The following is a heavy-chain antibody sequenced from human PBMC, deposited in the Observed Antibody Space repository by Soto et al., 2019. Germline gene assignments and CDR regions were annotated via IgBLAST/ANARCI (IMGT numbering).Heavy chain of an antibody. Sequence: QVPLKASGPVLVKTTETLTLSCTGSGFSLSNARMGVRWIRQPPGKALERLAHIFSNDEKSYSTSPKSRLTIAIDTTKSRVGLTMTNMDPVDRATYCCARSVVPAATTERTDAFDIWGEGPMLTV. CDR3: ARSVVPAATTERTDAFDI. J-gene: IGHJ3*02. D-gene: IGHD2-2*01. CDR1: GFSLSNARMG. V-gene: IGHV2-26*01. CDR2: IFSNDEK.